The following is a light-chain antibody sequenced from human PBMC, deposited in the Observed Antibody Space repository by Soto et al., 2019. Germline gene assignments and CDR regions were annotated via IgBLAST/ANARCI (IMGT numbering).Light chain of an antibody. J-gene: IGKJ1*01. CDR1: QSLGSY. V-gene: IGKV3-11*01. Sequence: TVLTQSPATLSLYTGERATLSCRASQSLGSYLAWYQQKPGQAPRLLIYLTSNRAAGIPARFSGSGSETDFTLTISDVEPEDFAVYYCHQRQSWPRTFGQGTKVDI. CDR3: HQRQSWPRT. CDR2: LTS.